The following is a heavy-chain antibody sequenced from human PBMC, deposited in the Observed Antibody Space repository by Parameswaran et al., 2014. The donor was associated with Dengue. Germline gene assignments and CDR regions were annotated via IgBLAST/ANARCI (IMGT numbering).Heavy chain of an antibody. D-gene: IGHD1-1*01. CDR2: IKSNSGAT. Sequence: ASVKVSCKASGYTFTDYHMHWVRQAPGQGLEWVGRIKSNSGATNFAPKFQGRVTMTRDTSIRTAYMELGSLSADDTAVYYCVRDDANWSLDCWGQGTLVTVSS. V-gene: IGHV1-2*06. CDR1: GYTFTDYH. CDR3: VRDDANWSLDC. J-gene: IGHJ4*01.